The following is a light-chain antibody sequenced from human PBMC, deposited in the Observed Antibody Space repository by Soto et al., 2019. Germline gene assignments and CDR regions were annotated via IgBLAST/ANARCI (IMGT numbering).Light chain of an antibody. CDR2: WAS. J-gene: IGKJ4*01. CDR3: QQYYSTPPT. CDR1: QSVLYSSNNKNY. V-gene: IGKV4-1*01. Sequence: DIVMTKSPDSLAVSLGERATINCKSSQSVLYSSNNKNYLTLYQQKPGQPPKLLIYWASTRESGVPDRFSGSGSGTDFTLTISSLQAEDVAVYYCQQYYSTPPTFGGGTKVEIK.